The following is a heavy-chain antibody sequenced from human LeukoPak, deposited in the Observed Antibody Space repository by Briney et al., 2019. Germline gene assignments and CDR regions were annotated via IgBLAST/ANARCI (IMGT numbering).Heavy chain of an antibody. CDR3: ARLRGGYCSGGSCYWERDYYYYGMDV. D-gene: IGHD2-15*01. Sequence: SETLSLTCTVSGGSISSSSYYWGWIRQPPGKGLEWIGSIYYSGSTYYNPSLKSRVTISVDTSKNQFSLKLSSVTAADTAVCYCARLRGGYCSGGSCYWERDYYYYGMDVWGQGTTVTVSS. V-gene: IGHV4-39*01. CDR2: IYYSGST. J-gene: IGHJ6*02. CDR1: GGSISSSSYY.